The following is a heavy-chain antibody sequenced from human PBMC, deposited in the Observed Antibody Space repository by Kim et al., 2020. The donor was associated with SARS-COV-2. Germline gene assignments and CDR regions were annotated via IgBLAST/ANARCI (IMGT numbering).Heavy chain of an antibody. J-gene: IGHJ6*02. CDR2: ISSSGSTI. D-gene: IGHD3-10*01. CDR3: ASHKRRGGLMVREYGMDV. V-gene: IGHV3-11*01. CDR1: GFTFSDYY. Sequence: GGSLRLSCAASGFTFSDYYMSWIRQAPGKGLEWVSYISSSGSTIYYADSVKGRFTISRDNAKNSLYLQMNSLRAEDTAVYYCASHKRRGGLMVREYGMDVWGQGTTVTVSS.